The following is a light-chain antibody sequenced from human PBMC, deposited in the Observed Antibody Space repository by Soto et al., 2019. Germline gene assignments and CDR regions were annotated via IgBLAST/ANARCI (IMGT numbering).Light chain of an antibody. CDR1: HSVDSN. J-gene: IGKJ4*01. CDR3: QQYDKWPLT. V-gene: IGKV3D-15*01. Sequence: TLSVSPGEGATLSCGASHSVDSNLAWYQQKPGQAPRLLIFGASTRATGIPTRFSGGGSGTDFTLTISSLQSEDFGLYFCQQYDKWPLTCGGGTKLDIK. CDR2: GAS.